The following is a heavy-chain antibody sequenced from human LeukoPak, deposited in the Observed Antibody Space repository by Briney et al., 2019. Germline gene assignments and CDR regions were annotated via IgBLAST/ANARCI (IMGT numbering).Heavy chain of an antibody. J-gene: IGHJ4*02. CDR1: GFTVSSNY. V-gene: IGHV3-53*01. CDR2: IYSGGST. CDR3: ATWNWNVYYFNY. D-gene: IGHD1-1*01. Sequence: GGSLRLSCAASGFTVSSNYMSWVRQAPGKGLEWVSVIYSGGSTYYADSVKGRFTISRDNSKNTLYLQMNSLRAEDTAVYYCATWNWNVYYFNYWGQGTLVTVSS.